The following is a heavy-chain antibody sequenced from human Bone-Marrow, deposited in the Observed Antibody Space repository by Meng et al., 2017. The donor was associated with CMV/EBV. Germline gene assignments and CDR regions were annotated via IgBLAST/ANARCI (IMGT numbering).Heavy chain of an antibody. Sequence: ASVKVSCKASGYRLSDYYIHWVRQAPGQGLEWMGWMNPTSGFAHYAQKFQGRVTLTRDTSISTGYMELRRLTSDDTAVYYCARGYNWNHGDSFDLWGQGTWVTGSS. CDR1: GYRLSDYY. CDR2: MNPTSGFA. D-gene: IGHD1-14*01. CDR3: ARGYNWNHGDSFDL. V-gene: IGHV1-2*02. J-gene: IGHJ3*01.